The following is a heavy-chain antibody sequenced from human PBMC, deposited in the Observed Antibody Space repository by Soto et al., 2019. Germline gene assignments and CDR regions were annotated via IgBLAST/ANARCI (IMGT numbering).Heavy chain of an antibody. D-gene: IGHD6-13*01. CDR2: ISYDGTNK. CDR3: ARVKQSPAYSSSWSSDYYYYYGMDV. V-gene: IGHV3-30*04. J-gene: IGHJ6*02. Sequence: PGWSLRLSCAASGFMFSAYAMLWVRQAPGKGLEWVAAISYDGTNKYYADSVKGRFTISRDNSKNTLYLQMNRLRPEDTAVYYCARVKQSPAYSSSWSSDYYYYYGMDVWGQGTTVTVSS. CDR1: GFMFSAYA.